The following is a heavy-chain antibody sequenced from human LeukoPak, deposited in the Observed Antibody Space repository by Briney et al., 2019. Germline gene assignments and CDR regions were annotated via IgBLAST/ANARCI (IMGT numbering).Heavy chain of an antibody. J-gene: IGHJ4*02. CDR3: ARIPLYCSGGSCVDY. CDR2: IYHSGST. Sequence: SETLSLTCTVSGYSLSSGYYWGWIRQPPGKGLEWIGSIYHSGSTYYNPSLKSRVTISVDTSKNQFSLKLSSVTAADTAVYYCARIPLYCSGGSCVDYWGQGTLVTVSS. V-gene: IGHV4-38-2*02. CDR1: GYSLSSGYY. D-gene: IGHD2-15*01.